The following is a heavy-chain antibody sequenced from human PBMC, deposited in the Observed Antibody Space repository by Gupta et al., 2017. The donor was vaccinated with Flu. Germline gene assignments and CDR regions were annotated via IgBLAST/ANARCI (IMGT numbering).Heavy chain of an antibody. CDR3: AKGGRHNWNYDGDY. CDR1: GYTFSDYG. V-gene: IGHV3-30*18. Sequence: AQLVPSGGGVVQPGTPLRLYCAASGYTFSDYGMPWVTTAPPQGLAGRAVMSDDGSNQWYADSVRGRFTSSRDNSKNTLFLQMNSLRADDTAVYYCAKGGRHNWNYDGDYWGQGTLVTVSS. J-gene: IGHJ4*02. D-gene: IGHD1-7*01. CDR2: MSDDGSNQ.